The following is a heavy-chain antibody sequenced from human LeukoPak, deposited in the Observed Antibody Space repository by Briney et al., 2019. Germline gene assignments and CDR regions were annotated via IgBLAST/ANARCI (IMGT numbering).Heavy chain of an antibody. J-gene: IGHJ3*02. CDR2: ISSSGSTI. Sequence: GGSLRLSCAASGFTFSSYEMNCVRQAPGKGLEGGSYISSSGSTIYYADSVKGRFTISRDNSKNTLYLQMNTLRAEDTAVYYCAKPARTDAFDIWGQGTMVTVSS. D-gene: IGHD1-14*01. CDR1: GFTFSSYE. CDR3: AKPARTDAFDI. V-gene: IGHV3-48*03.